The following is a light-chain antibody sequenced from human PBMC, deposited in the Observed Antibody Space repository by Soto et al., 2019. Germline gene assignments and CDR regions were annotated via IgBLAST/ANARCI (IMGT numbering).Light chain of an antibody. CDR2: AAS. CDR3: QKYDSVMLI. J-gene: IGKJ4*01. V-gene: IGKV1-27*01. Sequence: DIQLTQSPSSLSASVGDRVTITCPASQAINNYVAWYQQKPGQCPKLLIYAASTLQSGVPSRFSGSGSGTDFTLTINRLQPEDAATYYCQKYDSVMLIFGGGTKVEVK. CDR1: QAINNY.